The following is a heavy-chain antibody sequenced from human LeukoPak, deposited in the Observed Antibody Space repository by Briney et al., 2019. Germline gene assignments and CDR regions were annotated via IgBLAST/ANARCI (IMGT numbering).Heavy chain of an antibody. Sequence: SETLSLTCTVSGGSISSYYWSWIRQPPGKGLGWIGYIYYSGSTNYNPSLKSRVTISVDTSKNQFSLKLSSVTAADTAVYYCARHGRDFWSGYYFSYYYYGMDVWGQGTTVTVSS. D-gene: IGHD3-3*01. V-gene: IGHV4-59*08. CDR3: ARHGRDFWSGYYFSYYYYGMDV. CDR1: GGSISSYY. CDR2: IYYSGST. J-gene: IGHJ6*02.